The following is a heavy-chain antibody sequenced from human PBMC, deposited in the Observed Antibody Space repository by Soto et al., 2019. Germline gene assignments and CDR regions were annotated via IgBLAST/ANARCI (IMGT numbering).Heavy chain of an antibody. J-gene: IGHJ6*02. Sequence: GGSLRLSCAASGFTFSDSAMHWVRQASGKGLEWVGRIRSKANNYATAYAASVRGRFTISGDDSENTAYLQINSLKTEDTAVYYCTRQLGYCTGTSCYAAGYYYGMDFWGQGTTVTVSS. CDR1: GFTFSDSA. D-gene: IGHD2-2*01. CDR2: IRSKANNYAT. V-gene: IGHV3-73*01. CDR3: TRQLGYCTGTSCYAAGYYYGMDF.